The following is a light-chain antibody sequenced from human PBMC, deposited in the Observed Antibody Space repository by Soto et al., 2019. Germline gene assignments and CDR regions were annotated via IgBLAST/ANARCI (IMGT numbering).Light chain of an antibody. J-gene: IGKJ1*01. V-gene: IGKV3-20*01. Sequence: EVVLTQSPGTLSLSPGERVTLSCRASQSVSSIYLAWYQQKPGQAPRLLIYGASTRATGIPDRFSGSGSGTDFTLTISRLEPEDFAVYFCQQYGSSQVTFGQGTRVDIK. CDR2: GAS. CDR3: QQYGSSQVT. CDR1: QSVSSIY.